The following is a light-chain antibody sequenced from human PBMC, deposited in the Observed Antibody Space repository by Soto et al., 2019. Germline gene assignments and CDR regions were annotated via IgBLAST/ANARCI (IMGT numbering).Light chain of an antibody. J-gene: IGKJ5*01. Sequence: EIVLTQSPATLSLSPGERATLSCRASQSVSSYLAWYQQKPGQAPRLLIYDASNRATGIPARFSGSGSGTDFTLTISSLEPDDFAVYYCQQRSSWPLTFGQGTRLEIK. CDR1: QSVSSY. CDR2: DAS. CDR3: QQRSSWPLT. V-gene: IGKV3-11*01.